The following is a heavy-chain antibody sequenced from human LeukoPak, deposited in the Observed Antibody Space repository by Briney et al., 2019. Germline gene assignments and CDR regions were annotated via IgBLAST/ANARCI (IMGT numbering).Heavy chain of an antibody. CDR1: GSTFSDHY. J-gene: IGHJ6*02. D-gene: IGHD3-10*01. CDR3: ARFRGFYYGLDL. Sequence: PGGSLRLSCAASGSTFSDHYMDWVRQAPGKGLEWVGHIKNKANSYTTEYAASVKGRFTISRDDSKKSLFLQMNSLKTDDTAVYYCARFRGFYYGLDLWGQGTTVIVSS. V-gene: IGHV3-72*01. CDR2: IKNKANSYTT.